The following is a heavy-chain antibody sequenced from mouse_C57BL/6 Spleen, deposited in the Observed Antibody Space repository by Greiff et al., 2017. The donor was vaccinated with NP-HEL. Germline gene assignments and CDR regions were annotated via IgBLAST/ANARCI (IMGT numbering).Heavy chain of an antibody. D-gene: IGHD1-1*01. Sequence: VQLQQSGPELVKPGASVKISCKASGYAFSSSWMNWVKQRPGTGLEWIGRIYPGDGDTNYNGKFKGKATLTADKSSSTAYMQLSSLTSEDSAVYFCASLYYGSSPYFDVWGTGTTVTVSS. CDR3: ASLYYGSSPYFDV. CDR1: GYAFSSSW. CDR2: IYPGDGDT. V-gene: IGHV1-82*01. J-gene: IGHJ1*03.